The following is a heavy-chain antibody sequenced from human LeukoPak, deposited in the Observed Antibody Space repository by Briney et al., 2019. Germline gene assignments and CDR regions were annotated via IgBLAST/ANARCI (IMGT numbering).Heavy chain of an antibody. J-gene: IGHJ5*02. Sequence: SETLSLTCTVSGYSISSGYYWGWIRQPPGKGLEWIGSIYHSGSTHYNPSLKSRVTISVDTSKNQFSLKLSSVTAADTAVYYCASGCYYDWYWFDPWGQGTLVTVSS. CDR3: ASGCYYDWYWFDP. D-gene: IGHD1-26*01. CDR2: IYHSGST. V-gene: IGHV4-38-2*02. CDR1: GYSISSGYY.